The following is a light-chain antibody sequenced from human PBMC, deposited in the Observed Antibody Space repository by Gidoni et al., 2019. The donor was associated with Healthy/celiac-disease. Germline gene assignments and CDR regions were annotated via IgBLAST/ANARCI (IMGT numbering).Light chain of an antibody. V-gene: IGLV3-1*01. CDR3: QAWDSSTVV. Sequence: SYELTQPPSVSVSPGQTASITCSGDKLGDKYACWYQQKPGQSPVLVIYQDSKRPSRIPERFSGSNSGNTATLTISGTQAMDEADYDCQAWDSSTVVFGGGTKLTVL. CDR1: KLGDKY. CDR2: QDS. J-gene: IGLJ2*01.